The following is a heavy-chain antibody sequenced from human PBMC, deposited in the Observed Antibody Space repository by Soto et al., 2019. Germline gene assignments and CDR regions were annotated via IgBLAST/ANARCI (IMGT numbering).Heavy chain of an antibody. CDR2: IYYSGST. CDR3: ARGEHRGSYYSNAFDI. CDR1: GGSVSSGSYY. J-gene: IGHJ3*02. Sequence: SETLSLTCTVSGGSVSSGSYYWSWIRQPPGKGLEWIGYIYYSGSTNYNPSLKSRVTISVDTSKNQFSLKLSSVTAADTAVYYCARGEHRGSYYSNAFDIWGQGTMVTVSS. D-gene: IGHD1-26*01. V-gene: IGHV4-61*01.